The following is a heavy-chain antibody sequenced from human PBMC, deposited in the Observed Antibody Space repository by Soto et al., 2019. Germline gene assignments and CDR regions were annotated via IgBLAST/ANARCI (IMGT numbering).Heavy chain of an antibody. Sequence: LRLSCAASGFTFSNAWMSWVRQAPGNVLEWVGRIKSKTDGGTTDYAAPVKGRFTISRDDSKNTLYLQMNSLKTEDTAVYYCTTVNYYDSSGYWAQDYWGQGTLVTVSS. D-gene: IGHD3-22*01. CDR1: GFTFSNAW. CDR3: TTVNYYDSSGYWAQDY. J-gene: IGHJ4*02. CDR2: IKSKTDGGTT. V-gene: IGHV3-15*01.